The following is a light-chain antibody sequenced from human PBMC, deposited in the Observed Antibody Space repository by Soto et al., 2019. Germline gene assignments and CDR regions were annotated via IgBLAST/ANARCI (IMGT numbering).Light chain of an antibody. CDR3: QQYPNNNSPWM. J-gene: IGKJ1*01. CDR1: QTIRTW. Sequence: GDRVTITCRASQTIRTWLAWYQQKPGKAPKLLVYDASTLQSGVTSRFSGSGSVTEFTLIITGLQPDDSATYYGQQYPNNNSPWMFGQGTKVDIK. CDR2: DAS. V-gene: IGKV1-5*01.